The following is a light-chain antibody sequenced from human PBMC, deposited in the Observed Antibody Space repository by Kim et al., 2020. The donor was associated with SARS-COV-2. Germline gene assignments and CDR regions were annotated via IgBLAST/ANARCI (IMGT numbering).Light chain of an antibody. J-gene: IGLJ2*01. CDR3: SSYSSSSTLVV. CDR1: RTDVGGYNY. V-gene: IGLV2-14*03. CDR2: DVT. Sequence: SITISCTGTRTDVGGYNYVSWYQQHPGKAPELIIHDVTDRPSGISDRFSASKSGNTASLTISGLQAEDEADYYCSSYSSSSTLVVFGGGTQLTVL.